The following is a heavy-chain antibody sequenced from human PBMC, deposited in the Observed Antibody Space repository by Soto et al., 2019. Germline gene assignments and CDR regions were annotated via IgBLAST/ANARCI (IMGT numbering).Heavy chain of an antibody. D-gene: IGHD2-21*02. V-gene: IGHV3-23*01. J-gene: IGHJ1*01. CDR1: GFTFSSDA. CDR2: ISGSGGRT. CDR3: AKDGDSRRVMWNFQH. Sequence: EVQLLESGGGLVQPGRSLRLSCAASGFTFSSDAMNWVRQAPGKGLEWVSGISGSGGRTYYADSVKGRFTISRDNSKNTLYLQMNSLRAEDTAVYYCAKDGDSRRVMWNFQHWGQGTLVTVSS.